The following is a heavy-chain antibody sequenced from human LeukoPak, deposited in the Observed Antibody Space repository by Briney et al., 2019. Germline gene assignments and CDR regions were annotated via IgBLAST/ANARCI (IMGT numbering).Heavy chain of an antibody. CDR2: TYYRSKWYN. CDR3: SRGYYAMDV. CDR1: GDSVSSNSVT. J-gene: IGHJ6*02. V-gene: IGHV6-1*01. Sequence: SQTLSLTCAISGDSVSSNSVTWSWLRHSPSRGLEWLGRTYYRSKWYNDYAVSVKSRITINPDTSKNQFSLQLNSVTPDDSAVYYCSRGYYAMDVWGQGTTVTVSS.